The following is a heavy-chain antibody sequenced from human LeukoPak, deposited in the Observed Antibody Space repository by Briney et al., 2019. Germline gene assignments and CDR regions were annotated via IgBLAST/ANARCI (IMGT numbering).Heavy chain of an antibody. D-gene: IGHD3-22*01. CDR1: GGSSSSFY. CDR2: IEYTGST. J-gene: IGHJ4*02. Sequence: PETLSLTFTVSGGSSSSFYWSRLRQPPGKGLEWIGYIEYTGSTNYNPSLKSRVTISVDTSKNQFSLKVNPVTAADTAVYYCARLRDYYDSSGSALPLIDYWGQGTVPTVSS. CDR3: ARLRDYYDSSGSALPLIDY. V-gene: IGHV4-59*08.